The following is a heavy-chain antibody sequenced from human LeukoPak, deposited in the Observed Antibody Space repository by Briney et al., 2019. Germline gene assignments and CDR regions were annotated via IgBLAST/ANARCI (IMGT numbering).Heavy chain of an antibody. CDR2: IYSDGST. J-gene: IGHJ4*02. V-gene: IGHV3-53*05. CDR1: GVSVSSNY. D-gene: IGHD5-18*01. CDR3: ARVGRGYSFNVYYFDY. Sequence: GGSLRLSCAASGVSVSSNYMSWVRQAPGKGLEWVSEIYSDGSTFYAASVKGRFTISRDNSKNTLYLQMNSLRAEDTAVYYCARVGRGYSFNVYYFDYWGQGTLVTVSS.